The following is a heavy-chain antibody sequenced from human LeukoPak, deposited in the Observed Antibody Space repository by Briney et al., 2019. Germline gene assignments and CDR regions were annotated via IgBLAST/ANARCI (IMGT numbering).Heavy chain of an antibody. Sequence: GGSLRLSCAASGFTVSSNYMSWVRQAPGKGLEWVSVIYSGGSTYYADSVKGRFTISRDISKNTLYLEMSSLRPEDTAVYYCAKGGFRFVDSWGQGTLVTVSS. CDR2: IYSGGST. CDR3: AKGGFRFVDS. J-gene: IGHJ5*01. V-gene: IGHV3-53*05. CDR1: GFTVSSNY.